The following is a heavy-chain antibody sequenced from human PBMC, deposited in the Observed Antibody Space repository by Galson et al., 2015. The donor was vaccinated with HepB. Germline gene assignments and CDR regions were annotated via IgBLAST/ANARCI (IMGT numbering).Heavy chain of an antibody. J-gene: IGHJ4*02. CDR3: ARSGQQLNFWAYYFDY. Sequence: SVKVSCKASGGTFSSYAISWVRQAPGQGLEWMGRIIPIFGTANYAQKFQGRVTITADESTSTAYMELSSLRSEDTAVYYCARSGQQLNFWAYYFDYWGQGTLVTVSS. D-gene: IGHD6-13*01. V-gene: IGHV1-69*13. CDR1: GGTFSSYA. CDR2: IIPIFGTA.